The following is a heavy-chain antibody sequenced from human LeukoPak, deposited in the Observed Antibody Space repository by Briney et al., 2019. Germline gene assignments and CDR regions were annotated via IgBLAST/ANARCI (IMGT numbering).Heavy chain of an antibody. D-gene: IGHD3-22*01. V-gene: IGHV1-69*01. CDR1: GGTFSTFP. J-gene: IGHJ4*02. Sequence: ASVKVSCKASGGTFSTFPISWVRQAPGQGLEWIGGIIPIFGPNYAQKFQGRATISADLATATAYMELSSLTSEDTSVYYCATGKDRSGYYYSLDYWGQGTLVTVSS. CDR2: IIPIFGP. CDR3: ATGKDRSGYYYSLDY.